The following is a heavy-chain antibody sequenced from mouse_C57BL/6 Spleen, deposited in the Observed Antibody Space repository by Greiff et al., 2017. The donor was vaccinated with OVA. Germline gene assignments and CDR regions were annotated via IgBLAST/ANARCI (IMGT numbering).Heavy chain of an antibody. Sequence: EVKLMESGGGLVKPGGSLKLSCAASGFTFSSYTMSWVRQTPEKRLEWVATISGGGGNTYYPDSVKGRFTISRDNAKNTLYLQMSSLRSEDTALYYCARHSNYVAWFAYWGQGTLVTVSA. CDR2: ISGGGGNT. D-gene: IGHD2-5*01. CDR1: GFTFSSYT. V-gene: IGHV5-9*01. J-gene: IGHJ3*01. CDR3: ARHSNYVAWFAY.